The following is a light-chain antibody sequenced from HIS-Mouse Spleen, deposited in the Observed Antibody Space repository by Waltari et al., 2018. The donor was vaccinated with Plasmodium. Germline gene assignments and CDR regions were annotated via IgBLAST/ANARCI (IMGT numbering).Light chain of an antibody. CDR2: GAS. J-gene: IGKJ1*01. Sequence: EIVMTQSPATLSVSPGARATPPSRASQSVSSNLAWYQQKPGQAPRLLIYGASTRATGIPARFSGSGSGTEFTLTISSMQSEDFAVYYCQQYNNWPRGTFGQGTKVEIK. CDR1: QSVSSN. CDR3: QQYNNWPRGT. V-gene: IGKV3-15*01.